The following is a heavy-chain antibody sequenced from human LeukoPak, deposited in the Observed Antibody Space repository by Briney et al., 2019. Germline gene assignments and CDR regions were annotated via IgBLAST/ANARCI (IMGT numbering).Heavy chain of an antibody. Sequence: PSETLSLTCTVSDVSISSHYWSWIRQPPGKGLEWVGYAYHTGSTSSNPSLKSRATMSVDTSKNQFSLRLTSLTAADTAVYYCARDFQRLGSDAFDFWGQGTMVTVSS. CDR3: ARDFQRLGSDAFDF. D-gene: IGHD2-15*01. CDR2: AYHTGST. V-gene: IGHV4-59*11. J-gene: IGHJ3*01. CDR1: DVSISSHY.